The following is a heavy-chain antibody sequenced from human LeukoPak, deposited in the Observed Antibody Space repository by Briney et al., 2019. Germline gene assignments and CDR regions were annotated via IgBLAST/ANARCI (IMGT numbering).Heavy chain of an antibody. V-gene: IGHV3-7*01. CDR1: GFKFSGYW. CDR2: IKQDGDDK. D-gene: IGHD2/OR15-2a*01. CDR3: ARDQTLVAIGASGY. J-gene: IGHJ4*02. Sequence: TGGSLRLSCVASGFKFSGYWMTWVRHTPGKGLEWVANIKQDGDDKYYAESVRGRFTISRDNVRNSLYLQMNSLRAEDTGIYYCARDQTLVAIGASGYWGQGTLVTVSS.